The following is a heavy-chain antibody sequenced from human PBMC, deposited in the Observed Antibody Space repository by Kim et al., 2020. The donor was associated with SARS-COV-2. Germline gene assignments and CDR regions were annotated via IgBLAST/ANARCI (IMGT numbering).Heavy chain of an antibody. Sequence: ASVKVSCKASGYTFTTFAIHWVRQAPGQRLEWMGWINVVNGDTKYSQKFQGRVTITRDTSASTAYMELSSLRSGDTAVFYCARAPFCTTDGCYSLGWPIDYWGRGTLVTVSS. CDR1: GYTFTTFA. CDR3: ARAPFCTTDGCYSLGWPIDY. CDR2: INVVNGDT. V-gene: IGHV1-3*01. D-gene: IGHD2-15*01. J-gene: IGHJ4*02.